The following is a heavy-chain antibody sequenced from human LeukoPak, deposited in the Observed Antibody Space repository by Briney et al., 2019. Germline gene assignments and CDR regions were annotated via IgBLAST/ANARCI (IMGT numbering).Heavy chain of an antibody. CDR1: GGTFNSYA. V-gene: IGHV1-2*02. CDR3: ASGASLDY. D-gene: IGHD3-10*01. CDR2: INPNSGGT. Sequence: GASVKVSCKASGGTFNSYAISWVRQAPGQGLEWMGWINPNSGGTNYAQKFQGRVTMTRDTSISTAYMELSRLRSDDTAVYYCASGASLDYWGQGTLVTVSS. J-gene: IGHJ4*02.